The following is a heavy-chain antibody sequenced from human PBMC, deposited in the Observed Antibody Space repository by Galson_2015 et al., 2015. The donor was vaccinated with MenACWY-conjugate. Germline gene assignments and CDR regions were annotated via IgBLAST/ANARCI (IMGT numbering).Heavy chain of an antibody. CDR2: ISYDGSHK. V-gene: IGHV3-30*03. Sequence: SLRLSCAASGFTFNTYAMHWVRQAPGKGLEWVAVISYDGSHKYYGDSVKGRFTISRDNSKNTLYLQMNSLRPEDTAVYYCARDSPTPYGSGAYYYYFDVWGQATLVTVSS. CDR1: GFTFNTYA. J-gene: IGHJ4*02. D-gene: IGHD3-10*01. CDR3: ARDSPTPYGSGAYYYYFDV.